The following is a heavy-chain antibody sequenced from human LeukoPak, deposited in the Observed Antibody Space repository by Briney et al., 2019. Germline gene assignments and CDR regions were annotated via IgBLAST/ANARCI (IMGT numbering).Heavy chain of an antibody. CDR3: ARGWESYVRGSFDI. CDR1: GYSISSGYY. Sequence: SETLSLTCTVSGYSISSGYYWGWIRQPPGKGLEWIGSIYHSGSTYYNPSLKSRVTISVDTSKNQFSLKLSSVTAADTAVYYCARGWESYVRGSFDIWGQGTMVTVSS. J-gene: IGHJ3*02. V-gene: IGHV4-38-2*02. CDR2: IYHSGST. D-gene: IGHD3-16*01.